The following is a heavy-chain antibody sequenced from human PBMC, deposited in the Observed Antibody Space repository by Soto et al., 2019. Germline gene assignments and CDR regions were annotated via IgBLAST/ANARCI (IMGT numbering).Heavy chain of an antibody. CDR3: ARDSITRLSYDIPGMDV. V-gene: IGHV3-23*01. CDR2: IGGGGGST. D-gene: IGHD3-10*01. Sequence: GGSLRLSCAASVFTVNTYAMSWVRQAPGKGLEWVSVIGGGGGSTHYADPVKGRFTISRDNSKNTLYLQMNSLRADDTAIYYCARDSITRLSYDIPGMDVWGQGTTVTVSS. J-gene: IGHJ6*02. CDR1: VFTVNTYA.